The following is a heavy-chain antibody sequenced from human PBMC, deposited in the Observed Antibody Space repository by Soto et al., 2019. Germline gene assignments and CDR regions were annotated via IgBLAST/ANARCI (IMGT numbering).Heavy chain of an antibody. J-gene: IGHJ4*02. Sequence: GGSLRLSCAASGFTFSSYAMSWVRQAPGKGLEWVSAISGSGGSTYYADSGKGRFTISRDNSKNTLYLQMNSLRAEDTAVYYCAKEPSVGIAAHPVDYWGQGTLVTVSS. CDR1: GFTFSSYA. D-gene: IGHD6-13*01. CDR2: ISGSGGST. V-gene: IGHV3-23*01. CDR3: AKEPSVGIAAHPVDY.